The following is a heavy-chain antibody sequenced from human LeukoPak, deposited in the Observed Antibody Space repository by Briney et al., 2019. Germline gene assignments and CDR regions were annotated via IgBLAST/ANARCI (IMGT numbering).Heavy chain of an antibody. V-gene: IGHV3-53*01. CDR1: GFTVNTNY. Sequence: GGSLRLSCAASGFTVNTNYMSWVRQAPGMWLEWVSSIYIDGSTYYTDSVKGRFTISRDNSKNTLFLQMNSLRAEDTAVYYCARDCSGGSCYSSYFFYGMDVWGQGTTVTVSS. J-gene: IGHJ6*02. CDR2: IYIDGST. CDR3: ARDCSGGSCYSSYFFYGMDV. D-gene: IGHD2-15*01.